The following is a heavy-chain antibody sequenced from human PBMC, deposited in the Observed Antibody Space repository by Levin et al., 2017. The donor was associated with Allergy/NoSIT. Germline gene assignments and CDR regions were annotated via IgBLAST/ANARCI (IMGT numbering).Heavy chain of an antibody. J-gene: IGHJ4*02. CDR3: ARGFIAAVGIIIDS. D-gene: IGHD6-13*01. V-gene: IGHV3-30-3*01. Sequence: RGESLKISCAASGFSFSTFAMHWVRQAPGKGLEWVALTSFDGTNKYYTDPVKGRFTISRDNSKNTLYLQMNSLRPEDTAMYYCARGFIAAVGIIIDSWGQGTQVTVSS. CDR1: GFSFSTFA. CDR2: TSFDGTNK.